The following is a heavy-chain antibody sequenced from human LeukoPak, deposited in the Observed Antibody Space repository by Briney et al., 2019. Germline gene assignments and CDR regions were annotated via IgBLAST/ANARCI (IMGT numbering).Heavy chain of an antibody. Sequence: GGSLRLSCAASGFTFSTYSMNWVRQAPGKGLEWVSYISSSSSTIDYADSVKGRFTISRDDAKNSLYLQMNSLRAEDTAVYYCARDRLGAEYDYWGQGTLVSVSS. CDR3: ARDRLGAEYDY. CDR2: ISSSSSTI. CDR1: GFTFSTYS. D-gene: IGHD3-16*01. J-gene: IGHJ4*02. V-gene: IGHV3-48*04.